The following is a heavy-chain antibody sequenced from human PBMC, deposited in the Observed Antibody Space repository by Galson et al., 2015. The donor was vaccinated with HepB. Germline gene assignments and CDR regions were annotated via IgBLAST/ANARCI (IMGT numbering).Heavy chain of an antibody. V-gene: IGHV5-51*03. CDR3: ARLDSSGWYGPSGAFDI. D-gene: IGHD6-19*01. J-gene: IGHJ3*02. Sequence: QSGAEVKKPGESLKISCKGSGYSFTSYWIGWVRQMPGKGLEWMGIIYPGDSDTRYSPSFQGQVTISADKSISTAYLQWSSLKASDTAMYHCARLDSSGWYGPSGAFDIWGQGTMVTVSS. CDR1: GYSFTSYW. CDR2: IYPGDSDT.